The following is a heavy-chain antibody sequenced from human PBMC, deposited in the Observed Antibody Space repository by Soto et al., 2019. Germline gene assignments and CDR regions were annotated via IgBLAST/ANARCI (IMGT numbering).Heavy chain of an antibody. V-gene: IGHV4-31*03. CDR2: IYYSGST. CDR1: GGSISSGGYY. D-gene: IGHD4-17*01. CDR3: ASTRPIYGDYDYYYYGMDV. Sequence: SETLSLTCTVSGGSISSGGYYWSWIRQHPGKGLEWIGYIYYSGSTYYNPSLKSRVTISVDTSKNQFSLKLSSVTAADTAVYYCASTRPIYGDYDYYYYGMDVWGQGTTVTVSS. J-gene: IGHJ6*02.